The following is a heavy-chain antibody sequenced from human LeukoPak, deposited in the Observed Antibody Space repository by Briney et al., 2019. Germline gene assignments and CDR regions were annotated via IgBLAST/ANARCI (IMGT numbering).Heavy chain of an antibody. J-gene: IGHJ4*02. V-gene: IGHV4-30-2*01. D-gene: IGHD1-26*01. CDR1: GGSISSGGYY. CDR3: ATEWEHIDY. CDR2: IYHSGST. Sequence: PSETLSLTCTVSGGSISSGGYYWSWIRQPPGKGLEWIGYIYHSGSTYYNPSLKSRVTISVDRSKNQFSLKLSSVTAADTAVYYCATEWEHIDYWGQGTLVTVSS.